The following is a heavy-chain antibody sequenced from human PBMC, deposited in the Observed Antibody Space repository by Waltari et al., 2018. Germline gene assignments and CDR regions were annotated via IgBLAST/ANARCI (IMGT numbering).Heavy chain of an antibody. Sequence: EVQLVESGGGLVQPGGSLRLSCEASGFTFSSYEMNWVRQAPGKGLEWVSYISSSGSTIYYADSVKGRFTISRDNAKNSLYLQMNSLRAEDTAVYYCARVRDYYDSSDPHDAFDIWGQGTMVTVSS. D-gene: IGHD3-22*01. J-gene: IGHJ3*02. V-gene: IGHV3-48*03. CDR2: ISSSGSTI. CDR3: ARVRDYYDSSDPHDAFDI. CDR1: GFTFSSYE.